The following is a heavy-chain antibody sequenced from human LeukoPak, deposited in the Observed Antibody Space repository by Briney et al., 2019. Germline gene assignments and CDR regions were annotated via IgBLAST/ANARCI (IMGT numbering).Heavy chain of an antibody. V-gene: IGHV1-46*01. CDR2: INPSGGST. CDR1: GYTFTSYY. J-gene: IGHJ4*02. CDR3: ARGLVTIFGVVTYSFDY. D-gene: IGHD3-3*01. Sequence: ASVKVSCKAPGYTFTSYYMHWVRQAPGQGLEWMGIINPSGGSTSYAQKFQGRVTMTRDTSTSTVYMELSSLRSEDTAVYYCARGLVTIFGVVTYSFDYWGQGTLVTVSS.